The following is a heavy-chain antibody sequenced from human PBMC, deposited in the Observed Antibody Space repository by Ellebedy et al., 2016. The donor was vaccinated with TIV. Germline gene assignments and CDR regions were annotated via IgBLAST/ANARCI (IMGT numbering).Heavy chain of an antibody. Sequence: GESLKISCAASGFTFSSYWMHWVRQAPGKGLVWVSRINSDGSSTSYADSVKGRFTISSDNDKNTLYLQINSLRAEDTAVYYCTASPTYYEFWSGYYGGGRFDYWGQGTLVTVSS. V-gene: IGHV3-74*01. CDR1: GFTFSSYW. CDR2: INSDGSST. J-gene: IGHJ4*02. CDR3: TASPTYYEFWSGYYGGGRFDY. D-gene: IGHD3-3*01.